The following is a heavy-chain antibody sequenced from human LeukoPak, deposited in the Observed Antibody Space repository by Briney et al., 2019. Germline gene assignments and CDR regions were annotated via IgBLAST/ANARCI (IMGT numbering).Heavy chain of an antibody. V-gene: IGHV1-2*02. CDR3: ARKYYDSSGAKYAFDI. J-gene: IGHJ3*02. Sequence: APVELSCKASGSTFIDYYIHWVRQAPGQRLKWMGCIDPYSGGTKYAQKLQGRVTMTRDTSISTAYIELSRLRSDETATFYCARKYYDSSGAKYAFDIWGQGTMVTVSS. CDR2: IDPYSGGT. CDR1: GSTFIDYY. D-gene: IGHD3-22*01.